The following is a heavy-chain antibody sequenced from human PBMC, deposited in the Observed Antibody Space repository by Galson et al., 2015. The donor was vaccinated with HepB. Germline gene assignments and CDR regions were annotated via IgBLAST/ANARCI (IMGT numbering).Heavy chain of an antibody. CDR1: GDSVSNNRAA. V-gene: IGHV6-1*01. CDR2: TYYRSKWYN. Sequence: CAISGDSVSNNRAAWNWIRRSPSRGLEWLGRTYYRSKWYNDYAVSVKSRITINADTSKNQFSLQLNSVTPEDTAVYFCARGFLQVADSGGSHGVRGVLYYFALGIWGQGTTVTVSS. D-gene: IGHD6-19*01. J-gene: IGHJ6*01. CDR3: ARGFLQVADSGGSHGVRGVLYYFALGI.